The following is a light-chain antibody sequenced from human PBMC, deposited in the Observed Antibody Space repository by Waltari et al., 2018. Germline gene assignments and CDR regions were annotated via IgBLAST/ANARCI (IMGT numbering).Light chain of an antibody. CDR3: QQLNSYPPNT. Sequence: IQLTQSPSSLSASVGDRVTITCRASQGISSYLAWYQQKPGKAPKLLIYAASTLQSGVPSRFSGSGSGTDFTLTISSLQPEDFATYYCQQLNSYPPNTFGQWTKLEIK. CDR1: QGISSY. J-gene: IGKJ2*01. CDR2: AAS. V-gene: IGKV1-9*01.